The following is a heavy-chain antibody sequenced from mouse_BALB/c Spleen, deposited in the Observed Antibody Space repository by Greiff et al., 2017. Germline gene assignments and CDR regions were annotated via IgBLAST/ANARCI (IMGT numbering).Heavy chain of an antibody. D-gene: IGHD2-4*01. V-gene: IGHV1S81*02. CDR1: GYTFTSYY. CDR2: INPSNGGT. Sequence: QVQLQQPGAELVKPGASVKLSCKASGYTFTSYYMYWVKQRPGQGLEWIGGINPSNGGTNFNEKFKSKATLTVDKSSSTAYMQLSSLTSEDSAVYYCTRRGYDYAMDYWGQGTSVTVSS. J-gene: IGHJ4*01. CDR3: TRRGYDYAMDY.